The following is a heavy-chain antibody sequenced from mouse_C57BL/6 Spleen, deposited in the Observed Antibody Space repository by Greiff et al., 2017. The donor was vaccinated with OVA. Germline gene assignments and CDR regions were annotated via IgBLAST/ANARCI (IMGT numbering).Heavy chain of an antibody. CDR1: GYTFTSYW. V-gene: IGHV1-69*01. J-gene: IGHJ1*03. Sequence: QVQLQQPGAELVMPGASVKLSCKASGYTFTSYWMHWVKQRPGQGLEWIGAIDPSDSYTNYNQKFKGKSTLTVDKSSSTAYMQLSSLTSEDSAVYYCARTYGSMDWYFDFWGTGTTVTVSS. D-gene: IGHD1-1*01. CDR3: ARTYGSMDWYFDF. CDR2: IDPSDSYT.